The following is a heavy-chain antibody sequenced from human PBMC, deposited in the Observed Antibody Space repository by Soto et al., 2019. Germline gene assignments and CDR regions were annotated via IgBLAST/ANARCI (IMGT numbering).Heavy chain of an antibody. Sequence: ASVKVSCKASGYTFTSYYMHWVRQAPGQGLEWMGIINPSGGSTSYAQKFQGRVTMTRDTSTSTVYMELSSLRSEDTAVYYCARDLNSGSTYNWFDPWGQGTLVTVSS. CDR3: ARDLNSGSTYNWFDP. CDR2: INPSGGST. CDR1: GYTFTSYY. D-gene: IGHD1-26*01. V-gene: IGHV1-46*01. J-gene: IGHJ5*02.